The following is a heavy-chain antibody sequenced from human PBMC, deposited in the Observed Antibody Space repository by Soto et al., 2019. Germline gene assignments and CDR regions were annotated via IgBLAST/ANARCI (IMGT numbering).Heavy chain of an antibody. J-gene: IGHJ6*02. CDR2: IIPIFGTA. V-gene: IGHV1-69*13. CDR1: GGTFSSYA. D-gene: IGHD2-21*02. Sequence: SVKVSCKASGGTFSSYAISWVRQAPGQGLEWMGGIIPIFGTANYAQKFQGRVTITADESTSTAYMELSSLRSEDTAVYYCARKVLTRGDYYYYYGMDVWGQGTTVTVSS. CDR3: ARKVLTRGDYYYYYGMDV.